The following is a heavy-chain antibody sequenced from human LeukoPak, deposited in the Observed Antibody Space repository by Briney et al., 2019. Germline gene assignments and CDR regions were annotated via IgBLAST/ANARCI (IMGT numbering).Heavy chain of an antibody. V-gene: IGHV3-23*01. CDR2: ISGSDGST. Sequence: PGGSLRLSCAASEFTFSTYAMSWVRQAPGKGLEWVSAISGSDGSTWYADSVRGRFTISRDNSKNTLYPQMNSLRAEDTAVYYCARVVPPTDYGSGSYFWDPYYFDYWGQGTLVTVSS. CDR1: EFTFSTYA. J-gene: IGHJ4*02. D-gene: IGHD3-10*01. CDR3: ARVVPPTDYGSGSYFWDPYYFDY.